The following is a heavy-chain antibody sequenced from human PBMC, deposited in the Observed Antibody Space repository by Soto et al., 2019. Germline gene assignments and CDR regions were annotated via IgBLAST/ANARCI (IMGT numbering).Heavy chain of an antibody. CDR1: GGSISSGSYY. V-gene: IGHV4-39*01. D-gene: IGHD6-19*01. J-gene: IGHJ4*02. CDR3: ARRNGWQWLGYDY. CDR2: IYYSGST. Sequence: TSETPSLPCTVSGGSISSGSYYWGWIRQPPGKGLEWIGSIYYSGSTYYTPSLKSRVTISVDTSKNQFSLKLSSVTAADTAVYYCARRNGWQWLGYDYWGQGTLVTVSS.